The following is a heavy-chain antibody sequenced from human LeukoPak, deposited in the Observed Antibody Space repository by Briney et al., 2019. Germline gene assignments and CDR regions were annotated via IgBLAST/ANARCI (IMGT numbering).Heavy chain of an antibody. J-gene: IGHJ4*02. CDR1: GFTFSSHW. CDR2: ISGSGDST. CDR3: AKRPFGYCSGGSCYMGYFDY. V-gene: IGHV3-23*01. Sequence: PGGSLRLSCAASGFTFSSHWMHWVRQAPGKGLEWVSTISGSGDSTYYADSVKGRFTVSRDNSKNTLYLQMNSLRAEDTAVYYCAKRPFGYCSGGSCYMGYFDYWGQGTLVTVSS. D-gene: IGHD2-15*01.